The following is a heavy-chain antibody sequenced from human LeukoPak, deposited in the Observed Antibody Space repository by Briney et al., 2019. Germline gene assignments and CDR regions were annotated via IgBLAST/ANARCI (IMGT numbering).Heavy chain of an antibody. J-gene: IGHJ4*02. V-gene: IGHV4-39*07. Sequence: PSETLSLTCTVSGGSISSSSYYWGWIRQPPGTGLEWIGSIYYSGSTYYNPSLKSRVTISVDTSKNQFSLKLSSVTAADTAVYYCARSGSSGRYFDYWGQGTLVTVSS. CDR2: IYYSGST. CDR1: GGSISSSSYY. CDR3: ARSGSSGRYFDY. D-gene: IGHD6-19*01.